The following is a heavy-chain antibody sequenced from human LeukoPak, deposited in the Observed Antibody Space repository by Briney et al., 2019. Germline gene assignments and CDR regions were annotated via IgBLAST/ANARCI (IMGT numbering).Heavy chain of an antibody. CDR3: ARDGFLEWRDAFDI. Sequence: SGGSLRLSCAASGFTFSSYSMNWVRQAPGKGLEWASSISSSSSYIYYADSVKGRFTISRDNAKNSLYLQMNSLRAEDTAVYYCARDGFLEWRDAFDIWGQGTMVTVSS. J-gene: IGHJ3*02. CDR2: ISSSSSYI. D-gene: IGHD3-3*01. V-gene: IGHV3-21*01. CDR1: GFTFSSYS.